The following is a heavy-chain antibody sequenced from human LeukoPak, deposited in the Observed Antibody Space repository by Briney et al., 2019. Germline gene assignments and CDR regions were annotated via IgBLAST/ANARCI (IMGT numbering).Heavy chain of an antibody. CDR3: ARGIAAAGLSFDY. D-gene: IGHD6-13*01. CDR2: ISGSGDTI. J-gene: IGHJ4*02. Sequence: GGSLRLSCAASGFTFQNYAMHWVRQAPGKGLEWVSLISGSGDTISYSDSVKGRFTISRDNSKNTLYLQMNSLRAEDTAVYYCARGIAAAGLSFDYWGQGTLVTVSS. V-gene: IGHV3-43*02. CDR1: GFTFQNYA.